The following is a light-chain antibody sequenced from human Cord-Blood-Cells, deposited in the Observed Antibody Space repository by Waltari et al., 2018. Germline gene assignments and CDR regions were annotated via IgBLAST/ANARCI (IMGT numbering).Light chain of an antibody. CDR2: EVS. J-gene: IGLJ1*01. CDR3: SSYTSSSCYV. V-gene: IGLV2-14*01. Sequence: QSALTQPASVSGSPGQSITISCTGTSSDVGGYNYVSWYQQHPGKAPKLMIYEVSNRPSGVSNLFSGSKSGNTSSLTISGLQAEDEADYYCSSYTSSSCYVFGTGTKVTVL. CDR1: SSDVGGYNY.